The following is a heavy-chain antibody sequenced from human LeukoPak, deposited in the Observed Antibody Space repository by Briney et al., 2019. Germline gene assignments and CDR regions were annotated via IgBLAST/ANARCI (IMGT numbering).Heavy chain of an antibody. Sequence: PGGSLRLSCAVSEFSFNSYAMTWVRQPPGKGLEWVSAISGRGTTTYYADSVKGRFTISRDKPKNTLYLQMNSLRAEDTAIYYCSSAHFRDYWGQGTLVTVSS. CDR3: SSAHFRDY. J-gene: IGHJ4*02. D-gene: IGHD2/OR15-2a*01. V-gene: IGHV3-23*01. CDR2: ISGRGTTT. CDR1: EFSFNSYA.